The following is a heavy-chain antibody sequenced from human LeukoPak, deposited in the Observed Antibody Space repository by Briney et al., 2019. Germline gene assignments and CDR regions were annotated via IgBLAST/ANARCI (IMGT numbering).Heavy chain of an antibody. CDR2: ISGSGDRT. V-gene: IGHV3-23*01. CDR3: ARDRREIQVWPREYYYNYMDV. Sequence: PGGSLRLSCAASGFTFNSYGMSWVRQAPGKGLEWVSAISGSGDRTYYADSVKGRFTISRDNAKNSMYLQMTSLRAEDTAVYYCARDRREIQVWPREYYYNYMDVWGKGTTVTISS. J-gene: IGHJ6*03. CDR1: GFTFNSYG. D-gene: IGHD5-18*01.